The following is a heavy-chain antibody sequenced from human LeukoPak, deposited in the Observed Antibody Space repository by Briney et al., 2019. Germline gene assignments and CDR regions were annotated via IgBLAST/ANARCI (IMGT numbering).Heavy chain of an antibody. V-gene: IGHV3-33*06. CDR2: IWCDGSNK. CDR1: GFNFSSYG. CDR3: AKDDSGYDSGITDY. Sequence: GRALMLCCAAPGFNFSSYGMHWVRQAPAKGLEWVAVIWCDGSNKYYAESVKGRFTISRDNSKNTLYLQMNSLRAEDTAVYYCAKDDSGYDSGITDYWGQGTLVTVSS. J-gene: IGHJ4*02. D-gene: IGHD5-12*01.